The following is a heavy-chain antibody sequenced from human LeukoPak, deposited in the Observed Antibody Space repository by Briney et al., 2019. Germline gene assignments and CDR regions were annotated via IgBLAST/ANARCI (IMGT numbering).Heavy chain of an antibody. CDR2: INPNNGVT. J-gene: IGHJ5*02. CDR3: ARADSSTWYWWFDP. CDR1: GYTFTGFH. D-gene: IGHD6-13*01. Sequence: ASVKVSCKASGYTFTGFHMHWVRQAPGQGLEWMGWINPNNGVTNYAQKFQGRVTMTRDTSISTASMELSRLRSDDTAVYYCARADSSTWYWWFDPWGQGTLVTVSS. V-gene: IGHV1-2*02.